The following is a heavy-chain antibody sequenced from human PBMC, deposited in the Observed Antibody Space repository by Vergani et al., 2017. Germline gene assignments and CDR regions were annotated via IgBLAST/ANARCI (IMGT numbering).Heavy chain of an antibody. CDR3: ATKSCGTPGCQIGYFRE. V-gene: IGHV3-30*03. Sequence: QVQLVESAGGVVQPGRSLRLSCVVSGFTSSYYGMHWVRQAPGKGLEWVAVISYDGTQKYYADSVKGRFTISSNNSKSTLYLQMNSLRTEDTAVYYCATKSCGTPGCQIGYFREWGQGTLVTVSS. CDR2: ISYDGTQK. J-gene: IGHJ1*01. D-gene: IGHD1-1*01. CDR1: GFTSSYYG.